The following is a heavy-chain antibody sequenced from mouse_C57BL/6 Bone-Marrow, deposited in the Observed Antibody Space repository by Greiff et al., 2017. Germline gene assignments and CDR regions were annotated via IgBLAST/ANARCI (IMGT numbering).Heavy chain of an antibody. J-gene: IGHJ2*01. D-gene: IGHD1-1*01. V-gene: IGHV1-81*01. CDR2: IYPRSGNT. CDR1: GYTFTSYG. Sequence: QVQLKQSGAELARPGASVKLSCKASGYTFTSYGISWVKQRTGQGLEWIGEIYPRSGNTYYNEKFKGKATLTADKSSSTAYMELRSLTSEDSAVYFCARFTTVVAYYFDYWGQGTTLTGSS. CDR3: ARFTTVVAYYFDY.